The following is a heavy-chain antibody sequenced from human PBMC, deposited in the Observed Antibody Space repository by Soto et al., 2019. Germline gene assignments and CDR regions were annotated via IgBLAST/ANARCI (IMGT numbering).Heavy chain of an antibody. D-gene: IGHD3-22*01. CDR2: IYYSGST. CDR3: ARQDYYDSSGYPIGY. Sequence: SETLSLTCTVSGGSISSGDYYWSWIRQPPGKGLEWIGYIYYSGSTYYNPSLKSRVTISVDTSKNQFSLKLSSVTAADTAVYYCARQDYYDSSGYPIGYWGQGTLVTVSS. V-gene: IGHV4-30-4*01. J-gene: IGHJ4*02. CDR1: GGSISSGDYY.